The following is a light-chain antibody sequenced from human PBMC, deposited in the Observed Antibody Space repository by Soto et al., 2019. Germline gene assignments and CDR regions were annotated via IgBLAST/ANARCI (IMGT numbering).Light chain of an antibody. CDR3: MQGTHWPPT. J-gene: IGKJ5*01. Sequence: DIQMTQSPSSLSASVVDRVTITFRASQGIGDYLAWFQQKPGKAPKSLIYAATVLQTGVPSKFSGSGSGTDFTLKISRVEAEDVGVYYCMQGTHWPPTFGQGTRLEIK. CDR2: AAT. V-gene: IGKV1-16*02. CDR1: QGIGDY.